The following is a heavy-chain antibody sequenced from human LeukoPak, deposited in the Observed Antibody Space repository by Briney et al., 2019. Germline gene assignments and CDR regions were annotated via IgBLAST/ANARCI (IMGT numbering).Heavy chain of an antibody. CDR2: INHSGST. D-gene: IGHD1-14*01. CDR3: AREKRPTGFDY. CDR1: GVAFSGYY. J-gene: IGHJ4*02. V-gene: IGHV4-34*01. Sequence: PSETLALTFDVCGVAFSGYYWSWIHHPPGKGLEWIGEINHSGSTNYNPSLKSRVTISVDTSKNKFSLKLSSVTAADTAVYYCAREKRPTGFDYWGQGTLVTVSS.